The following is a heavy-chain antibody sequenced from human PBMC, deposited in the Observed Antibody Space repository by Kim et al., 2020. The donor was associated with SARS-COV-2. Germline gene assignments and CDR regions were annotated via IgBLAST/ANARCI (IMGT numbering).Heavy chain of an antibody. CDR3: ARASRYDSSGYYEH. Sequence: SETLSLTCTVSGGSNSSYYWSWIRQPPGKGLEWIGYIYYSGSTNYNPSLKSRVTISVDTSKNQFSLKLSSVTAADTAVYYCARASRYDSSGYYEHWGQG. D-gene: IGHD3-22*01. CDR1: GGSNSSYY. CDR2: IYYSGST. V-gene: IGHV4-59*13. J-gene: IGHJ1*01.